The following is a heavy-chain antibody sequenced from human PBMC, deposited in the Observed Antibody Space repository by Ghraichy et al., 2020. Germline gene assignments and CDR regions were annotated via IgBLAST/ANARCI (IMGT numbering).Heavy chain of an antibody. V-gene: IGHV4-4*02. J-gene: IGHJ3*02. CDR1: GGSISSSNW. D-gene: IGHD3-9*01. Sequence: SETLSLTCAVSGGSISSSNWWSWVRQPPGKGLEWIGEINHSGSTNYNPSLKSRVTISVDTSKNQFSLKLSSVTAADTAVYYCARRIPRSSRYFDWLPYAFDIWGQGTMVTVSS. CDR2: INHSGST. CDR3: ARRIPRSSRYFDWLPYAFDI.